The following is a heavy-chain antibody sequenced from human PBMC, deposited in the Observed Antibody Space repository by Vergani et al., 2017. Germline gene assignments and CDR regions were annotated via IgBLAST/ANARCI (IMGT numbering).Heavy chain of an antibody. CDR1: GDSITNGGFS. CDR3: ASASLRALVCYYYYMDV. CDR2: IFPSGNS. V-gene: IGHV4-30-2*01. D-gene: IGHD3-16*01. J-gene: IGHJ6*03. Sequence: QLQLQESGSGLVKPSQTLSLTCAVSGDSITNGGFSWNWIRQPPGKGPEWIGYIFPSGNSDYNPSLKNRVSISLDKSKNQFSLWVNSVTAADTAVYFCASASLRALVCYYYYMDVWVKGKTVVVSS.